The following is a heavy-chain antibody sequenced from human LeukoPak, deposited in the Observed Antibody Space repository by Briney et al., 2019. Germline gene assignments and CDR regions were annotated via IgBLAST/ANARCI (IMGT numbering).Heavy chain of an antibody. V-gene: IGHV3-23*01. J-gene: IGHJ4*02. CDR3: AKGEGHTAQGLVDY. Sequence: GGSLRLSCVVSGFTFSFYAMSWVGQAPGKGLEWVSAISASGGSTYYADSVKGRFTISRDNSKNTLYLHINRLRAEDTALYYCAKGEGHTAQGLVDYWGQGTLVSVSS. CDR2: ISASGGST. CDR1: GFTFSFYA. D-gene: IGHD5-18*01.